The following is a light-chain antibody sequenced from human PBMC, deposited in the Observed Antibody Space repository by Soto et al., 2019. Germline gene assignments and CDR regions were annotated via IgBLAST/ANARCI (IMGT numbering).Light chain of an antibody. CDR3: QQFNSYRALT. J-gene: IGKJ4*01. Sequence: AIQLTQSPSPLSASVGDRVTITCRASQGISSALAWYQQKPGKAPKLLIYDASSLESGVPSRVSGSGSGTDFTLNISSLQPEDFATYYCQQFNSYRALTFGGGTKVEIK. CDR1: QGISSA. CDR2: DAS. V-gene: IGKV1-13*02.